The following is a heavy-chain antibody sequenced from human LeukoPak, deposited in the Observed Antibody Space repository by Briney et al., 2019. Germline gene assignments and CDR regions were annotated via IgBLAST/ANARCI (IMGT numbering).Heavy chain of an antibody. J-gene: IGHJ4*02. CDR1: GGSFSGYY. V-gene: IGHV4-34*01. CDR2: INHSGST. CDR3: ARDEAYGPLGV. D-gene: IGHD3-16*01. Sequence: SETLSLTCAVYGGSFSGYYWSWIRQPPGKGLEWIGEINHSGSTNYNPSLKSRVTISVDTSKNQFSLKLSSVTAADTAVYYCARDEAYGPLGVWGQGTLVTVSS.